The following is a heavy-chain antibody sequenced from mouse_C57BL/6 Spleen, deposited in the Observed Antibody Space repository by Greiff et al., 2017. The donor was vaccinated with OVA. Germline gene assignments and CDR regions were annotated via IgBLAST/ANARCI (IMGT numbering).Heavy chain of an antibody. V-gene: IGHV7-3*01. D-gene: IGHD2-5*01. CDR2: IRNKANGYTT. CDR1: GFTFTDYY. J-gene: IGHJ4*01. CDR3: ARYIYSNGGSLDY. Sequence: EVQGVESGGGLVQPGGSLSLSCAASGFTFTDYYMSWVRQPPGKALEWLGFIRNKANGYTTEYSASVKGRFTISRDNTQSFLYLRMNALRADDSATYYCARYIYSNGGSLDYWGQGTSVTVSS.